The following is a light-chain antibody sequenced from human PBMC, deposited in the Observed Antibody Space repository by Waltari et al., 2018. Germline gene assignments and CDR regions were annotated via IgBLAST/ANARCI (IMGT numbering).Light chain of an antibody. Sequence: SYELTQAPSVSVSPGQTASITCPGEKLENKYFYWYQQKAGQSPVLVIHQDTKRPSGIPERFSGSNSGNTATLTISGTQAVDEADYYCQAWDSNTVIFGGGTKLTVL. CDR2: QDT. CDR3: QAWDSNTVI. V-gene: IGLV3-1*01. CDR1: KLENKY. J-gene: IGLJ2*01.